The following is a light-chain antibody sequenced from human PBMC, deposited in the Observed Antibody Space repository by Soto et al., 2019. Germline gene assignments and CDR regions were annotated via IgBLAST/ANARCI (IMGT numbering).Light chain of an antibody. CDR2: AAS. CDR1: QGISSY. Sequence: DIQLTQSPSFLSASVGDRVTITCRASQGISSYLAWYQQKPGKAPKLLIYAASTLQSGVPSRFSGSGSGTEFTLTISSLQPEDFATYFCQQLNSYAPTFGGGTKVEIK. J-gene: IGKJ4*01. CDR3: QQLNSYAPT. V-gene: IGKV1-9*01.